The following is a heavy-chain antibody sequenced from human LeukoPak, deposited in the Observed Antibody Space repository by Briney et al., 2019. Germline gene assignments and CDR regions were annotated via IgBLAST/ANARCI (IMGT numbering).Heavy chain of an antibody. CDR1: GYTFTSHA. Sequence: ASAKVSCKTSGYTFTSHAISWVRQAPGQGLEWMGWISVDNGNTKYTQKLQGRVTVTTDTSTSTAHMELRSLRSDDTAVYYCARDNSAWSLDLWGQGTLVTVSS. D-gene: IGHD6-19*01. CDR2: ISVDNGNT. V-gene: IGHV1-18*01. CDR3: ARDNSAWSLDL. J-gene: IGHJ5*02.